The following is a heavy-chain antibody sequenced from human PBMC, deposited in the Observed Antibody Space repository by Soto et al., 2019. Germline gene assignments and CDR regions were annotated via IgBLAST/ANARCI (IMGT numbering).Heavy chain of an antibody. J-gene: IGHJ6*02. V-gene: IGHV3-21*01. CDR2: ISSSSSYI. D-gene: IGHD4-17*01. CDR3: ARMYGDYGLNGNYYGMDV. CDR1: GFTFSSYS. Sequence: EVQLVESGRGLVKPGGSLRLSCAASGFTFSSYSMNWARQAPGKGLEWVSSISSSSSYIYFADSVKGRFTISRDNAKNSLYLQMNSLRAEDTAVYYCARMYGDYGLNGNYYGMDVWGQGTTVTVSS.